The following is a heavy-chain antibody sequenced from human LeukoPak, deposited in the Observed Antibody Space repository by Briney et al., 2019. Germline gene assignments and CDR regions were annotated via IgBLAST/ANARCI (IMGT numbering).Heavy chain of an antibody. CDR3: AKSMVSGSSHWYFDL. CDR2: INNNGDT. Sequence: GGSLRLSCSASGFTFSSYVMYWVRHAPGKALQYVSAINNNGDTSYADSVKGRFTISRDNSKNTLSLQMSSLRVEDTAVYYCAKSMVSGSSHWYFDLWGRGTLVTVSS. D-gene: IGHD3-10*01. V-gene: IGHV3-64D*08. CDR1: GFTFSSYV. J-gene: IGHJ2*01.